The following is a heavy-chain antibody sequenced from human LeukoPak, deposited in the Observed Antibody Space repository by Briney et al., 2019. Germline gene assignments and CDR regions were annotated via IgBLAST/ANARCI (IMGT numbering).Heavy chain of an antibody. D-gene: IGHD3-22*01. V-gene: IGHV1-18*01. CDR1: GYTFTSYG. J-gene: IGHJ4*02. Sequence: ASVKVSCKASGYTFTSYGISWVRQAPGQGLEWMGWISAYNGNTNYAQKLQGRVIMTTDTSTSTAYMELRSLRSDGTAVYYCARGGKGPGWDYDSSGSYFDYWGQGTLVTVSS. CDR3: ARGGKGPGWDYDSSGSYFDY. CDR2: ISAYNGNT.